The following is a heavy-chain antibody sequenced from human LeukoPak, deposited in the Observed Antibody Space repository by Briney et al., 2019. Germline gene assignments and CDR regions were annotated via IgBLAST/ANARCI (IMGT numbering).Heavy chain of an antibody. Sequence: PGGSLRLSCAASGFTFSNYAMSWVRQAPGQGLEWVSAITGSGGNTYYADSVKGRFTISRDNSKNTVFLQMNSLRAEDTAVYYCAKWGDYDVLTGYYASDYWGQGTLVTVSS. CDR1: GFTFSNYA. J-gene: IGHJ4*02. CDR2: ITGSGGNT. D-gene: IGHD3-9*01. V-gene: IGHV3-23*01. CDR3: AKWGDYDVLTGYYASDY.